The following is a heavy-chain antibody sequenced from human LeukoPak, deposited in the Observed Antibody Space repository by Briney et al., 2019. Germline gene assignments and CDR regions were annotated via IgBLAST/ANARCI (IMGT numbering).Heavy chain of an antibody. D-gene: IGHD3-9*01. V-gene: IGHV1-69*05. CDR3: ARGRRGDYDILTGYYNYYYYYGMDV. J-gene: IGHJ6*02. Sequence: SVKVSCKASGGTFSSYAISWVRQAPGQGLEWMGGIIPIFGTANYAQKFQGRVTITTDESTSTAYMELSSLRSEDTAVYYCARGRRGDYDILTGYYNYYYYYGMDVWGQGTTVTVSS. CDR2: IIPIFGTA. CDR1: GGTFSSYA.